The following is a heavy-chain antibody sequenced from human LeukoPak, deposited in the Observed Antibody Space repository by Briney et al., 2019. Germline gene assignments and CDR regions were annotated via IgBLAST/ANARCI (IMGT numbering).Heavy chain of an antibody. J-gene: IGHJ4*02. CDR2: IFYTGRT. CDR3: ARGSGWFTY. CDR1: SGSIGTYY. V-gene: IGHV4-59*01. Sequence: SETLSLTCTVSSGSIGTYYWSWIRQSPGKGLEWIGNIFYTGRTNYNPSLKSRVTILVDTSKNQFSLKLSSVTAADTAVYYCARGSGWFTYWGQGTLVTVSS. D-gene: IGHD6-19*01.